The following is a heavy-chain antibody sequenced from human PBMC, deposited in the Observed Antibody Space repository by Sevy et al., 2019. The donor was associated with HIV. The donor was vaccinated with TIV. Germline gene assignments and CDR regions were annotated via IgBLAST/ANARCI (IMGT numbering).Heavy chain of an antibody. CDR1: GFAFRTFW. V-gene: IGHV3-7*01. J-gene: IGHJ4*02. Sequence: GGSLRLSCAASGFAFRTFWMSWVRQAPGKGLEWVANIKQDGSVKYYMDSVKGRFTISRDNAKNSLYLQMSSLTVEDTAVYYCAKQRGWICSHDVCSPYSSDSWGQGTLVTVSS. D-gene: IGHD5-12*01. CDR2: IKQDGSVK. CDR3: AKQRGWICSHDVCSPYSSDS.